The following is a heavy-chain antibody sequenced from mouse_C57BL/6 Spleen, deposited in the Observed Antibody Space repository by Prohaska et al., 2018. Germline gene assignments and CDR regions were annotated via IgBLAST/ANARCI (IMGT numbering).Heavy chain of an antibody. CDR2: INPNNGGT. Sequence: HGKSLEWIGDINPNNGGTSYNQKFKGKATLTVDKSSSPAYMELRSLTSEDSAVYYCARSKYYGSSYPYAMDYWGQGTSVTVSS. J-gene: IGHJ4*01. D-gene: IGHD1-1*01. V-gene: IGHV1-26*01. CDR3: ARSKYYGSSYPYAMDY.